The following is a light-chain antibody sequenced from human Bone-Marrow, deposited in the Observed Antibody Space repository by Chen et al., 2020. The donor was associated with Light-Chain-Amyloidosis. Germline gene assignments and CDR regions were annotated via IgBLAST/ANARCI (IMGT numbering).Light chain of an antibody. Sequence: QSVLTQPPSASGTPGQSVTISCSGSSSNIGSNYVYWYQQLPGMAPKLLIYRNNQRPSWGPDRFSGSKSGNSASLAISGLRSEDEADYYCAAWDDSLSGVFGGGTKLTVL. J-gene: IGLJ3*02. CDR3: AAWDDSLSGV. CDR1: SSNIGSNY. V-gene: IGLV1-47*01. CDR2: RNN.